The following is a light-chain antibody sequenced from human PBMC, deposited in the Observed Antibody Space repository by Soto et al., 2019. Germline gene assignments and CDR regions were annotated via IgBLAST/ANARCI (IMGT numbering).Light chain of an antibody. Sequence: QSALTQPASGSGSPGPSITISCTGTSSDAGGYNYVSWYQQHPGKAPKLMIYDVSNRPSGVSNRCSGSKSGNTASLTISGLEAEDEADYYCSSYTSSSTLYVFGTGTKVTVL. J-gene: IGLJ1*01. CDR1: SSDAGGYNY. CDR3: SSYTSSSTLYV. CDR2: DVS. V-gene: IGLV2-14*01.